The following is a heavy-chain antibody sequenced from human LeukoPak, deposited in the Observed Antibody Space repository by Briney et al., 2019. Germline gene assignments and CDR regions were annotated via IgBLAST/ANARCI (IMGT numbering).Heavy chain of an antibody. J-gene: IGHJ4*02. CDR1: GFTFSSYG. D-gene: IGHD7-27*01. Sequence: GGSLRLSCAASGFTFSSYGMHWVRQAPGKGLEWGAVIWYDGSNKYYADSVKGRFTISRDNSTNTLFLQMNSLRVEDTAVYYCARGLTGYFFADWGQGTLVTVSS. CDR2: IWYDGSNK. CDR3: ARGLTGYFFAD. V-gene: IGHV3-33*02.